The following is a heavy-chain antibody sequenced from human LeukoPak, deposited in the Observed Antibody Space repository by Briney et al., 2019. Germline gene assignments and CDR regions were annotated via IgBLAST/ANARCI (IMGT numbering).Heavy chain of an antibody. D-gene: IGHD3/OR15-3a*01. Sequence: ASVKVSCKAAGYSFTTFHINWVRQAPGQGPEWMGWVNPDTGNTGFAQKFQGRVTITQNSSLTTVYMELSSLTSEDTAVYYCARRGLVAGIYDLVYGFDLWGQGIMVTVSS. CDR3: ARRGLVAGIYDLVYGFDL. CDR1: GYSFTTFH. J-gene: IGHJ3*01. CDR2: VNPDTGNT. V-gene: IGHV1-8*03.